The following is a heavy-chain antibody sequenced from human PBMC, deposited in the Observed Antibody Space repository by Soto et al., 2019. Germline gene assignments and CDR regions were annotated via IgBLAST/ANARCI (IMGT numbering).Heavy chain of an antibody. Sequence: SETLSLTCTVSGGSISSGGYYWSWIRQHPGKGLEWIGYIYYSGSTYYNPSLKSRVTISVDTSKNQFSLKLSSVTAADTAVYYCARGPLPSGEFDPWGQGTLVTVSS. CDR2: IYYSGST. D-gene: IGHD3-10*01. CDR1: GGSISSGGYY. J-gene: IGHJ5*02. CDR3: ARGPLPSGEFDP. V-gene: IGHV4-31*03.